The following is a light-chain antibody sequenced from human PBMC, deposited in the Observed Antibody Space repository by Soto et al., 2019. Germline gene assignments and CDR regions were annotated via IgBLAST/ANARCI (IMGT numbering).Light chain of an antibody. CDR2: EVD. V-gene: IGLV2-14*01. CDR1: GSDIGYFNY. CDR3: KSYAVGSTYV. Sequence: QSALTQPASVSGSPGQSITISCTVTGSDIGYFNYVSWYQQQPGKAPKLMIYEVDNRPSGVSIRFSGSKSGSTASLTISGLQAEDEADYYCKSYAVGSTYVFGTGTKVTVL. J-gene: IGLJ1*01.